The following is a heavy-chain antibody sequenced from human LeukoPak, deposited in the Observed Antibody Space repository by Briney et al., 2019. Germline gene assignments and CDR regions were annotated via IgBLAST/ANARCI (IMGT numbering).Heavy chain of an antibody. CDR3: ARLGGAAAGTLDP. CDR1: GGSISSYY. Sequence: KPSETLSLTCTVYGGSISSYYWSWIRQPPGKGLEWIGYIYYSESTNYNPSLKSRVTIAVGTSKNQFALKLSSVTAADTAVYYCARLGGAAAGTLDPWGQGTLVTVSS. CDR2: IYYSEST. V-gene: IGHV4-59*08. D-gene: IGHD6-13*01. J-gene: IGHJ5*02.